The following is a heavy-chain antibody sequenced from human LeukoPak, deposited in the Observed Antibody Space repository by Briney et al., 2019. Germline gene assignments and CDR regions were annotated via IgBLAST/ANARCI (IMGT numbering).Heavy chain of an antibody. CDR3: ARRREGTTHWFDP. CDR2: IIPIFGTA. Sequence: ASVKVSCKASGGTFSSYAISWVRQAPGQGLEWMGGIIPIFGTANYAQKFQGRVTITADESTSTAYMELSSLRSEDTAVYYCARRREGTTHWFDPWGQGTLVTVSS. J-gene: IGHJ5*02. CDR1: GGTFSSYA. V-gene: IGHV1-69*13. D-gene: IGHD1-14*01.